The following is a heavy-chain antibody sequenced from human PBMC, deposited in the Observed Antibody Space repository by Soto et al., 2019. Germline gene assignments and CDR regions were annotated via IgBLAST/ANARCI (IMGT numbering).Heavy chain of an antibody. D-gene: IGHD2-2*01. CDR2: ISWNSGSI. J-gene: IGHJ6*03. CDR3: ATLNPSRYCSSTSCPNYYYYYMDV. V-gene: IGHV3-9*01. CDR1: GFTFDDYA. Sequence: GGSLRLSCAASGFTFDDYAMHWVRQAPGKGLEWVSGISWNSGSIGYADSVKGRFTISRDNAKNSLYLQMNSLRAEDTALYYCATLNPSRYCSSTSCPNYYYYYMDVWGKGTTVTVSS.